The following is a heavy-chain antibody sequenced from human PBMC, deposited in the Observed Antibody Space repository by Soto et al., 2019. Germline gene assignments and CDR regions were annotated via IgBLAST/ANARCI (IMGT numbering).Heavy chain of an antibody. V-gene: IGHV4-39*01. Sequence: SETLSLTXTVSGGSISSISYYWGWIRQPPGKGLEWIGSIYYSGSTYYNPSLKSRVTISVDTSKNQFSLKLSSVTAADTAVYYCARLGGYCSSTSCPNYYYYYMDVWGKGTTVTVSS. CDR2: IYYSGST. CDR1: GGSISSISYY. CDR3: ARLGGYCSSTSCPNYYYYYMDV. J-gene: IGHJ6*03. D-gene: IGHD2-2*01.